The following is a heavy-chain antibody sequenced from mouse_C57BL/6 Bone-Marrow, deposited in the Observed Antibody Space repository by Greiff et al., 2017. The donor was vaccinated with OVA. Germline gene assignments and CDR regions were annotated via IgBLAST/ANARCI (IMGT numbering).Heavy chain of an antibody. Sequence: EVQLHQSGPELVKPGASVKISCKASGYSFTDYNMNWVKQSNGKSLEWIGVINPNYGTTSYNQKFKGKATLTVDPSSSTAYMQLNSLTSEDSAVYSCAFYYGISYRYFDVWGTGTAVTVSS. D-gene: IGHD1-1*01. J-gene: IGHJ1*03. CDR3: AFYYGISYRYFDV. CDR1: GYSFTDYN. V-gene: IGHV1-39*01. CDR2: INPNYGTT.